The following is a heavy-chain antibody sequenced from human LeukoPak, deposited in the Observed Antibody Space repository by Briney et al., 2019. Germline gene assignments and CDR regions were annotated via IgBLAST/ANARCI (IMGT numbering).Heavy chain of an antibody. J-gene: IGHJ3*02. V-gene: IGHV3-53*01. Sequence: PGGSLRLSCAASGFTFSSYGMSWVRQAPGKGLEWVSVIYSGGSTYYADSVKGRFTISRDNSKNTLYLQMNSLRAEDTAVYYCARGLPSMIVVVMGKSDAFDIWGQGTMVAVSS. CDR1: GFTFSSYG. CDR3: ARGLPSMIVVVMGKSDAFDI. CDR2: IYSGGST. D-gene: IGHD3-22*01.